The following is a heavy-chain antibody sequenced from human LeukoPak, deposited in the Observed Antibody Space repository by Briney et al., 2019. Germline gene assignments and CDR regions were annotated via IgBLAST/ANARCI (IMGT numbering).Heavy chain of an antibody. CDR3: ARGARGYYYYGMDV. D-gene: IGHD3-10*01. CDR2: IYTSGST. V-gene: IGHV4-61*02. J-gene: IGHJ6*02. Sequence: SETLSLTCTVSGGSISSGSYYWSWIRQPAGKGLEWIGRIYTSGSTNYNPSLKSRITISVDTSKNQFSLKLSSATAADTAVYYCARGARGYYYYGMDVWGQGTTVTVSS. CDR1: GGSISSGSYY.